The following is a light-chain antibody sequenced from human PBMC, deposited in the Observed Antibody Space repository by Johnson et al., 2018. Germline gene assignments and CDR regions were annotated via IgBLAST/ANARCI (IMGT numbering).Light chain of an antibody. Sequence: QSVLTQPPSVSAAPGQKVTISCSGSSSNIGNNYVSWYQQLPGTAPKLLIYENNKRPSGIPDRFSGSKSGTSATLGITGLQTRDEADYYCGTWDSSLSAGNVFGTGTKSTVL. V-gene: IGLV1-51*02. CDR1: SSNIGNNY. J-gene: IGLJ1*01. CDR3: GTWDSSLSAGNV. CDR2: ENN.